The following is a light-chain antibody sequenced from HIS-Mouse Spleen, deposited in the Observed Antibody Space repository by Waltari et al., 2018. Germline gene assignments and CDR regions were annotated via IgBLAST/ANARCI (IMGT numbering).Light chain of an antibody. J-gene: IGLJ2*01. CDR3: YSTDSSGNRRV. V-gene: IGLV3-10*01. CDR2: EDS. Sequence: SYELTQPPSVSVSPGQTARITCSGDSLPKKYAYWYQQKSGQAPGLVIYEDSKRPSEIPVRFSGSSSGTMDTLTISGAQVEDEAVYYCYSTDSSGNRRVFGGGTKLTVL. CDR1: SLPKKY.